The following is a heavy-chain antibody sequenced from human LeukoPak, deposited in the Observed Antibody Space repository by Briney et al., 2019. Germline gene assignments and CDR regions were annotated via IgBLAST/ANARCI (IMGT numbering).Heavy chain of an antibody. CDR3: ARSMVRPFKHWYFDL. CDR1: GGSISSGGYS. Sequence: PSETLSLTCAVSGGSISSGGYSWSWIRQPPGKGLEWIGYIYHSGSTYYNPSLKSRVTISVDRSKNQFSLKLSSVTAADTAVYYCARSMVRPFKHWYFDLWGRGTLVTVSS. CDR2: IYHSGST. D-gene: IGHD3-10*01. J-gene: IGHJ2*01. V-gene: IGHV4-30-2*01.